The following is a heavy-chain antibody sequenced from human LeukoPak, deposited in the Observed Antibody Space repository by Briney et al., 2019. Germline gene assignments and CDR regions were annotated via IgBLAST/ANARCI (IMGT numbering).Heavy chain of an antibody. CDR1: GFTFSSYA. J-gene: IGHJ4*02. CDR2: ISYDGSNK. Sequence: PGRSLRLSCAASGFTFSSYAMHWVRQAPGKGLEWVAVISYDGSNKYYADSVKGRFTISRDNSKNTLYLQMNSLRAEDTAVYYCARDPLLTAAGTPFDYWGQGTLVTVSS. V-gene: IGHV3-30-3*01. D-gene: IGHD6-13*01. CDR3: ARDPLLTAAGTPFDY.